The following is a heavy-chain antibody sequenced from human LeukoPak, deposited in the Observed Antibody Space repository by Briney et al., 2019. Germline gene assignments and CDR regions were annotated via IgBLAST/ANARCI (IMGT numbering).Heavy chain of an antibody. D-gene: IGHD6-13*01. V-gene: IGHV5-51*01. CDR2: IYPGDSDT. Sequence: GESLRISCKGSGYIFTSYLIGWVRQMPGKGLEWMGIIYPGDSDTRYSPSFQGQVTISADKSISTAYLQWSSLKASDTAMYYCARQSLEIAAAGFFDYWGQGTLVTVSS. CDR3: ARQSLEIAAAGFFDY. CDR1: GYIFTSYL. J-gene: IGHJ4*02.